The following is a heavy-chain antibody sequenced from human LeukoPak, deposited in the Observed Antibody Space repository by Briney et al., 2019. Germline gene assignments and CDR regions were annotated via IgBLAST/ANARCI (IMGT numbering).Heavy chain of an antibody. D-gene: IGHD2-2*03. Sequence: GGSLRLSCAASGFTFSNYGQNWVRQAPGKGLEWVSHISSSGSAKYYADSVKGRFTISRDNAKNSLYLQMNSLRDEDTAVFYCASGSGHWGQGTLVTVSS. J-gene: IGHJ4*02. CDR3: ASGSGH. CDR2: ISSSGSAK. CDR1: GFTFSNYG. V-gene: IGHV3-48*02.